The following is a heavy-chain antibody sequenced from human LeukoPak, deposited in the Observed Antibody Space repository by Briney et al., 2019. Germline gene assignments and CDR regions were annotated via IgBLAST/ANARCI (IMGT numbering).Heavy chain of an antibody. CDR1: GYTFTSYG. Sequence: GASVKVSCKASGYTFTSYGIIWVRQAPGQGLEWMGWISAYNGNTNYAQKLQGRVTMTTDTSTSTAYMELRSLRSDDTAVYYCARVVSHTNYYYYYYMDVWGKGTTVTVSS. V-gene: IGHV1-18*01. J-gene: IGHJ6*03. D-gene: IGHD3-22*01. CDR2: ISAYNGNT. CDR3: ARVVSHTNYYYYYYMDV.